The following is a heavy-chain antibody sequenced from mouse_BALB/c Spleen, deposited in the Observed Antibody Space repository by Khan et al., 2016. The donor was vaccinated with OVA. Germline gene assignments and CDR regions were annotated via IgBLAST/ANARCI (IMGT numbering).Heavy chain of an antibody. CDR1: GFTFSNYA. CDR2: ISSGGST. V-gene: IGHV5-6-5*01. Sequence: EVELVESGGGLVQPGGSLKLSCAASGFTFSNYAMSWVRQTPEKRLEWVASISSGGSTYYPDSVKGRFTISRDNARNIRYLQMSSLRSEDTAMYXCARDYWFAYWGQGTLVTVSA. J-gene: IGHJ3*01. CDR3: ARDYWFAY. D-gene: IGHD2-4*01.